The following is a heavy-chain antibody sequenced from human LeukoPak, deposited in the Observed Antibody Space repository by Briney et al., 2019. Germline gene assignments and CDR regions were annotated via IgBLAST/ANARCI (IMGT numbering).Heavy chain of an antibody. CDR1: GFTFSSYS. V-gene: IGHV3-21*01. D-gene: IGHD3-3*01. J-gene: IGHJ4*02. CDR3: ARDQADHDFWSGYSSLQDDY. CDR2: ISSSSSYI. Sequence: MPGGSLRLSCAASGFTFSSYSMNWVHQAPGKGLEWVSSISSSSSYIYYADSVKGRFTISRDNAKNSLYLQMNSLRAEDTAVYYCARDQADHDFWSGYSSLQDDYWGQGTLVTVSS.